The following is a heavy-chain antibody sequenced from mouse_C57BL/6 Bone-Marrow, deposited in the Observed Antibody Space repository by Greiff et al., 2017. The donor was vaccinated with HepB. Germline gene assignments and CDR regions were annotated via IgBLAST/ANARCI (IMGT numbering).Heavy chain of an antibody. CDR1: GYSITSGYY. D-gene: IGHD2-5*01. V-gene: IGHV3-6*01. CDR3: ARGDSNYGFAY. J-gene: IGHJ3*01. CDR2: ISYDGSN. Sequence: QSGPGLVKPSQSLSLTCSVTGYSITSGYYWNWIRQFPGNKLEWMGYISYDGSNNYNPSLKNRISITRDTSKNQFFLKLNSVTTEDTATYYCARGDSNYGFAYWGQGTLVTVSA.